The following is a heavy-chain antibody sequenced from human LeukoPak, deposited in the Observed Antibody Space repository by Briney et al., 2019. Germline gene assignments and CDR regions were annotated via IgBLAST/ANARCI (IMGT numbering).Heavy chain of an antibody. V-gene: IGHV1-46*01. D-gene: IGHD6-6*01. J-gene: IGHJ5*02. CDR2: INPSGGST. Sequence: ASVKVSCKASGYTFTSYDINWVRQAPGQGLEWMGIINPSGGSTSYAQKFQGRVTMTRDTSTSTVYMELSSLRSEDTAVYYCARSEDSSLFDPWGQGTLVTVSS. CDR1: GYTFTSYD. CDR3: ARSEDSSLFDP.